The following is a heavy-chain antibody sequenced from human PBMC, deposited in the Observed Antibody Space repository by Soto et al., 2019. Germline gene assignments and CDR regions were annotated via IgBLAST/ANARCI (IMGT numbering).Heavy chain of an antibody. CDR3: ARLDCGTDCRQYFFDF. D-gene: IGHD2-21*02. CDR2: IDPHDSYA. CDR1: GYNFTNYW. J-gene: IGHJ4*02. Sequence: PGESLKISCKASGYNFTNYWITWVRRVPGKGLEWMGRIDPHDSYANYNPSFEGHVTLSVDKSVATASLEWRNLKASDTGIYYCARLDCGTDCRQYFFDFWGQGTLVTVSS. V-gene: IGHV5-10-1*01.